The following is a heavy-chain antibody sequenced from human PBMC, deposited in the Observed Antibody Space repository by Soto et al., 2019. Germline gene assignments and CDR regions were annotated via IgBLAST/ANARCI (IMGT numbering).Heavy chain of an antibody. D-gene: IGHD6-19*01. CDR2: ISAYNGNT. V-gene: IGHV1-18*01. CDR3: ARDLHSSGWEGDYYYGMDV. Sequence: ASVKVSCKASGYTFTSYGISWVRQAPGQGLEWMGWISAYNGNTNYAQKLQGRVTMTTDTSTSTAYMELRSLRSDDTAVYYCARDLHSSGWEGDYYYGMDVWGQGTTVTSP. CDR1: GYTFTSYG. J-gene: IGHJ6*02.